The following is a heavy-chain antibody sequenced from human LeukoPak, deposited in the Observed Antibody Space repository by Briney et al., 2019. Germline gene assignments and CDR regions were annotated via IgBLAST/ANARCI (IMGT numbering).Heavy chain of an antibody. CDR1: GYSFTNYW. Sequence: GESLKISCKGSGYSFTNYWIGWVRQMPGKGLEWMGIIYPGDSDTRYSPSFQGQVTMSVDKSISTAYVQWSSLKASDTAMYYCARGGRLSSDGSWTWFDPWGQGTLVTVSS. V-gene: IGHV5-51*01. CDR3: ARGGRLSSDGSWTWFDP. CDR2: IYPGDSDT. D-gene: IGHD2-15*01. J-gene: IGHJ5*02.